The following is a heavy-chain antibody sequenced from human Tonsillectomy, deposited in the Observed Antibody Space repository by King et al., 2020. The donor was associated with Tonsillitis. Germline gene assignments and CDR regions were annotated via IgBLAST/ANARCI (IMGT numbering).Heavy chain of an antibody. D-gene: IGHD5-12*01. V-gene: IGHV3-23*04. CDR3: ASQSGSLDY. CDR1: GFTFSSYA. CDR2: ITGSGGST. J-gene: IGHJ4*02. Sequence: VQLVESGGGLVQPGGSLRLSCAASGFTFSSYAMSWVRQAPGKGLELVSTITGSGGSTYYADSVKGRFTISRDKSKSTLYLQMNSLRAEDTAVYSCASQSGSLDYWGQGTLVTVSS.